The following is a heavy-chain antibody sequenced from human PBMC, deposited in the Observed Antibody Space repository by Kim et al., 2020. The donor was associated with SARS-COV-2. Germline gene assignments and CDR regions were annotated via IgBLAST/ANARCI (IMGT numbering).Heavy chain of an antibody. Sequence: GYADSVKGRFTISRDNAKNSLYLQMNSLRAEDTALYYCAKDFGRDNYFDYWGQGTLVTVSS. D-gene: IGHD3-16*01. V-gene: IGHV3-9*01. CDR3: AKDFGRDNYFDY. J-gene: IGHJ4*02.